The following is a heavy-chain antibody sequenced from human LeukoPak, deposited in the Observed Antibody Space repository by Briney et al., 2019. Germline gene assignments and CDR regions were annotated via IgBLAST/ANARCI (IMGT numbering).Heavy chain of an antibody. CDR3: ARIGGGITGPFDY. J-gene: IGHJ4*02. Sequence: PSETLSLTCTVSGYSISSGYYWGWIRQPPGKGLEWIGSIYHSGSTYYNPSLKSRVTISVDTSKNQLSLKLSSVTAADTAVYYCARIGGGITGPFDYWGQGTLVTVSS. CDR2: IYHSGST. CDR1: GYSISSGYY. D-gene: IGHD1-20*01. V-gene: IGHV4-38-2*02.